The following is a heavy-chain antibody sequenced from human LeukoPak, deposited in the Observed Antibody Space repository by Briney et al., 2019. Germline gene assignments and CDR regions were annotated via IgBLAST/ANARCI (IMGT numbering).Heavy chain of an antibody. D-gene: IGHD2-2*01. Sequence: ASVKVSCKASGYTFTSYGISWVRQAPGQGLEWMGWISAYNGNTNYAQKLQGRVIMTTDTSTSTAYMELRSLRSDDTAVYYCARDPRAYCSSTSCFNWFDPWGQGTLVTVSS. CDR1: GYTFTSYG. CDR2: ISAYNGNT. V-gene: IGHV1-18*01. J-gene: IGHJ5*02. CDR3: ARDPRAYCSSTSCFNWFDP.